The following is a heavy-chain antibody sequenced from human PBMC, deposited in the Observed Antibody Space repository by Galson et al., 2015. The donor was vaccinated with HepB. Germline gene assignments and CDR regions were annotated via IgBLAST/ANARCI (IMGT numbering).Heavy chain of an antibody. CDR3: AHTITIFGVIITHDLNWFDP. D-gene: IGHD3-3*01. J-gene: IGHJ5*02. V-gene: IGHV2-5*02. CDR1: DFSLSTTGVG. CDR2: IYWDDDK. Sequence: PALVKPTQTLTLTCTFSDFSLSTTGVGVGWIRQPPGKALEWLALIYWDDDKRYSPSLKSRLTITKDTSKNQVVLTMTNMDPVDTATYYCAHTITIFGVIITHDLNWFDPWGQGTLVTVSS.